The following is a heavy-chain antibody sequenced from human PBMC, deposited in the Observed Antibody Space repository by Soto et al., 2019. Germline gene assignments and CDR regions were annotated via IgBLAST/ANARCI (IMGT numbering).Heavy chain of an antibody. CDR1: GGSISSSSYY. J-gene: IGHJ4*02. Sequence: QLQLQESGPGLVKPSETLSLTCTVSGGSISSSSYYWGWIRQPPGKGLEWIGSIYYSGSTYYNPSLKSRVTISVDTSKNQFSLKLSSVTAADTAVYYWARHVGYSYGGNDYWGQGTLVTVSS. D-gene: IGHD5-18*01. CDR2: IYYSGST. V-gene: IGHV4-39*01. CDR3: ARHVGYSYGGNDY.